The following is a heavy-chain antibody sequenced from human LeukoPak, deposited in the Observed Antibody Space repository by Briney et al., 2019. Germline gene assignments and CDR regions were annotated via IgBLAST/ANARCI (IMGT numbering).Heavy chain of an antibody. D-gene: IGHD5-18*01. Sequence: GGSLRLSCAASGFTSSSYSMNWVRQAPGKGLEWVSSISSSSSYIYYADSVKGRFTISRDNAKNSLYLQMNSLRAEDTAVYYCARDRRLRDFDYWGQGTLVTVSS. CDR2: ISSSSSYI. CDR3: ARDRRLRDFDY. V-gene: IGHV3-21*01. J-gene: IGHJ4*02. CDR1: GFTSSSYS.